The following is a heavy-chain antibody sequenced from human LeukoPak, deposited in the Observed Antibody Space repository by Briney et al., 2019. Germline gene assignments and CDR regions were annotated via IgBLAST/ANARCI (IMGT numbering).Heavy chain of an antibody. Sequence: ASVKVSCKASGGTFSSYAISWVRQAPGQGLEWMGGIIPIFGTANYARKFQGRVTITADESTSTAYMELSSLRSEDTAVYYCATESGLRGLPGFDYWGQGTLVTVSS. CDR1: GGTFSSYA. D-gene: IGHD5/OR15-5a*01. V-gene: IGHV1-69*13. CDR3: ATESGLRGLPGFDY. CDR2: IIPIFGTA. J-gene: IGHJ4*02.